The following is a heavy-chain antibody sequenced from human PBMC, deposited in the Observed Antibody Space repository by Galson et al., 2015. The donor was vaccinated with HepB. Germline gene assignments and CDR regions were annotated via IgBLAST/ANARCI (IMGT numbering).Heavy chain of an antibody. Sequence: SLRLSCAASGFAFDAHAMRWVRQAPGRGLEWISGISGNGDSTFYADSVKGRFTVSKDNSNNMLYLQINSLRAEDAGLYFCAKGYGLFDSWGQGILVTVSS. CDR2: ISGNGDST. J-gene: IGHJ5*01. CDR1: GFAFDAHA. CDR3: AKGYGLFDS. V-gene: IGHV3-23*01. D-gene: IGHD5-18*01.